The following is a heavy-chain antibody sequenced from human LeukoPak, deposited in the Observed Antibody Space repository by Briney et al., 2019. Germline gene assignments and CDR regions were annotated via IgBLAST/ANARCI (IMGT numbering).Heavy chain of an antibody. CDR3: ARGLLGDIVVVPAAP. CDR2: MNPNSGNT. V-gene: IGHV1-8*01. CDR1: GYTFTSYD. D-gene: IGHD2-2*01. J-gene: IGHJ5*02. Sequence: ASVKVSCEASGYTFTSYDINWVRQATGQGLEWMGWMNPNSGNTGYAQKFQGRVTMTRNTSISTAYMELSSLRSEDTAVYYCARGLLGDIVVVPAAPWGQGTLVTVSS.